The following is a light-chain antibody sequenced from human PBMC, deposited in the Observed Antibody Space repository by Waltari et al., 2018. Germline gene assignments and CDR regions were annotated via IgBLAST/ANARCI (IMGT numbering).Light chain of an antibody. J-gene: IGKJ5*01. CDR2: GAS. V-gene: IGKV3-15*01. Sequence: DIVMTQSPATLSISPGETATLSCRASQSVSSNLAWYQHKPGQAPRLLIYGASTRATDVPARFSVSGYGTEFTLTISSLQSEDFAVYYCQQYNNWPPITFGQGTRLEIK. CDR1: QSVSSN. CDR3: QQYNNWPPIT.